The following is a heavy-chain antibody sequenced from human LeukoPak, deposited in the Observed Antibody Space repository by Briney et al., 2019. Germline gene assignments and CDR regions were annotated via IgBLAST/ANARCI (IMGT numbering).Heavy chain of an antibody. CDR2: LYYSGNT. D-gene: IGHD6-13*01. J-gene: IGHJ4*02. CDR1: GGSITSYY. V-gene: IGHV4-59*08. Sequence: SETLSLTCTVSGGSITSYYWSWIRQPPGMGLEWIGYLYYSGNTDYNPSLKSRVTISVDTSKNQFSLKLSSVTAADTAVYYCARLDRQQLVLRSWGQGTLVTVSS. CDR3: ARLDRQQLVLRS.